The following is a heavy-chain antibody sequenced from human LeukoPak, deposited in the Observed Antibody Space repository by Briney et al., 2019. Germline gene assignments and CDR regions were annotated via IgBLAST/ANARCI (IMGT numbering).Heavy chain of an antibody. J-gene: IGHJ4*02. CDR1: GGSVYTSDYY. CDR2: IFYTGKT. Sequence: TSEPLSLTCTVSGGSVYTSDYYWGWVRQPPGKGPEWIGDIFYTGKTNYNPSLKSRVSISIDTSKNQFSLKLTSVTAADTAVYYCARVFDSWGQGTLVTVSS. CDR3: ARVFDS. V-gene: IGHV4-39*07.